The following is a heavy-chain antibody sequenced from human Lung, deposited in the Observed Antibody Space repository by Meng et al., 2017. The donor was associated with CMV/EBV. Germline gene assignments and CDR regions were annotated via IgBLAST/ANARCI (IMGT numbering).Heavy chain of an antibody. J-gene: IGHJ4*02. CDR1: GFTFDDYV. V-gene: IGHV3-9*01. CDR2: ISWNSGSI. Sequence: SXRLXCAASGFTFDDYVMHWVRQAPGKGLEWVSGISWNSGSIHYADSVKCRFTISRDNAKNSLYLQMDSLRAEDTALYYCAKGRKYFDFYYFDNWGQGTLVTVSS. CDR3: AKGRKYFDFYYFDN. D-gene: IGHD3-9*01.